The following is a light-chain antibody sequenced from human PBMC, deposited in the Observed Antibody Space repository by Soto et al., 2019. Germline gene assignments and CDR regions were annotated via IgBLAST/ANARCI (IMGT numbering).Light chain of an antibody. V-gene: IGKV1-5*03. J-gene: IGKJ1*01. Sequence: DIQMYQSPSTLSASVGDRVTITCRASQSISSWLAWYRQKPGKAPNLLIYKASSLESGVPSRFSGSGSGTEFTLTISSLQPDDFATYYCQQYSSYSRTFGQGTKVDI. CDR1: QSISSW. CDR3: QQYSSYSRT. CDR2: KAS.